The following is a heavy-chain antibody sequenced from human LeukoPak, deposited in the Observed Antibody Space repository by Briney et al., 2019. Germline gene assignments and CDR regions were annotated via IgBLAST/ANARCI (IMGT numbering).Heavy chain of an antibody. V-gene: IGHV4-59*01. CDR1: GGSISSYY. J-gene: IGHJ4*02. CDR2: IYYSGST. CDR3: AREGAARNFDY. Sequence: PSETLSLTCTVSGGSISSYYWSWIRQPPGKGLEWIGYIYYSGSTNYNPSLKSRVTISVDTSKNQFSLKLSSVTAADTAVYYCAREGAARNFDYWGQGTLVTVSS. D-gene: IGHD6-6*01.